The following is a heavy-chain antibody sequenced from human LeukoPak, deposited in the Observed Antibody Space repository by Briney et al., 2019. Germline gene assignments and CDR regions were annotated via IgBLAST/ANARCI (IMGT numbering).Heavy chain of an antibody. D-gene: IGHD6-13*01. Sequence: PSETLSLTCAVYGGSFSGYYWSWIRQPPGKGLEWIGEINHSGSTNYNPSLKSRVTISVDTSKNQFSLKLSSVTAADTAVYYCAREFSGAYSSSWYYPVGRYYYYYMDVWGKGTTVTISS. CDR1: GGSFSGYY. CDR3: AREFSGAYSSSWYYPVGRYYYYYMDV. V-gene: IGHV4-34*01. CDR2: INHSGST. J-gene: IGHJ6*03.